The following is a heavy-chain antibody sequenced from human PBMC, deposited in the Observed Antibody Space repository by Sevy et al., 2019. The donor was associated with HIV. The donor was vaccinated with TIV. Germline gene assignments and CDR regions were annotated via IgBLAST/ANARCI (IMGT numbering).Heavy chain of an antibody. Sequence: GGSLRLSCAASGFRLSNYWMNWVRQAPGKGLEWVANIKQDGSEKYYVESVKGRFTISRDNAKNSLYLHMNRLRAEDTAVYYCARDWGSSSHWGQGTLVTVSS. CDR2: IKQDGSEK. J-gene: IGHJ4*02. D-gene: IGHD6-13*01. V-gene: IGHV3-7*01. CDR1: GFRLSNYW. CDR3: ARDWGSSSH.